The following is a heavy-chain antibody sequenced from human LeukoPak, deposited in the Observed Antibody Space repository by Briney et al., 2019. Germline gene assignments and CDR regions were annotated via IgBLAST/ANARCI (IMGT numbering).Heavy chain of an antibody. CDR2: IYYSGST. D-gene: IGHD4-23*01. CDR1: GGSISPYY. V-gene: IGHV4-59*01. Sequence: SETLSLTCTVSGGSISPYYWSWIRQPPGKGLEWLGYIYYSGSTDYNPSLMGRLTISVDTSKNQFSLTLTSVTEADTAVYYCARDYGGKLDYWGHGTLVTVSS. J-gene: IGHJ4*01. CDR3: ARDYGGKLDY.